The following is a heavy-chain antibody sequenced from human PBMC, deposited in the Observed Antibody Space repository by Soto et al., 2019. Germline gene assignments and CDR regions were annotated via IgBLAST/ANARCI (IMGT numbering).Heavy chain of an antibody. Sequence: EEQLVESGGGLVQPGGSLTLSCAASGFAFSDSYMEWVRQAPGKGLEWVARSRNRAKSYSTDYAASVKGRFTISRDLSRNSLYLQMNNLKTEDTAVYYCSRLEGGWGPGTLVTVSS. D-gene: IGHD3-3*01. V-gene: IGHV3-72*01. J-gene: IGHJ4*02. CDR3: SRLEGG. CDR2: SRNRAKSYST. CDR1: GFAFSDSY.